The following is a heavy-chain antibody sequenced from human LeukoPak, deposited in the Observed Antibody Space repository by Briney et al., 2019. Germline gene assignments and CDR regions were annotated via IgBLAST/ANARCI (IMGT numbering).Heavy chain of an antibody. CDR3: ARDRGAYGTIDY. V-gene: IGHV4-34*01. CDR1: GGSFSGYY. Sequence: NPSETLSLTCAVYGGSFSGYYWSWIRQPPGKGLEWIGEINHSGSTNYNPSLRSRVTISVDTSKNQFSLKLSSVTAADTAVYYCARDRGAYGTIDYWGQGTLVTVSS. CDR2: INHSGST. J-gene: IGHJ4*02. D-gene: IGHD3-10*01.